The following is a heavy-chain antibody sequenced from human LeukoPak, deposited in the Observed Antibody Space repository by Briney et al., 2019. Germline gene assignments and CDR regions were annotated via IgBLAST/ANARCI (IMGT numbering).Heavy chain of an antibody. D-gene: IGHD3-9*01. CDR1: GYSISNGYY. CDR3: ARSRTPLRYFDWLY. J-gene: IGHJ4*02. Sequence: SETLSLTCTVSGYSISNGYYWGWIRQPPGKGLEWIGTTYQSGSTYYNPSLKSRVTISIDTSKNQFFLNLSSVTAADTAVYYCARSRTPLRYFDWLYWGQGTLVTVSS. V-gene: IGHV4-38-2*02. CDR2: TYQSGST.